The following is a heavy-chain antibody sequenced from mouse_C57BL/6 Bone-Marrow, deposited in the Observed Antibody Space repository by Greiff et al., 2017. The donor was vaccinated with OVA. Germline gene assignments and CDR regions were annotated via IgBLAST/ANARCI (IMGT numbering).Heavy chain of an antibody. D-gene: IGHD1-1*01. J-gene: IGHJ3*01. CDR2: ISNLAYSI. V-gene: IGHV5-15*01. Sequence: EVKLVESGGGLVQPGGSLKLSCAASGFTFSDYGMAWVRQAPRKGPEWVAFISNLAYSIYYEDTVTGRFTISRENAKNTLYLEMSSLRTEDTAMYYCARPHYYGSSDGFAYWGQGTLVTVSA. CDR3: ARPHYYGSSDGFAY. CDR1: GFTFSDYG.